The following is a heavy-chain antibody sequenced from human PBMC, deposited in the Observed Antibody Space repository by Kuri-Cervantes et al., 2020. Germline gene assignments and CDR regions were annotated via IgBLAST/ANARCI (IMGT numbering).Heavy chain of an antibody. J-gene: IGHJ4*02. CDR1: GGTFSSYA. Sequence: SVKVSCKASGGTFSSYAISWVRQAPGQGLEWMGGIIPIFGTANYAQKFQGRVTMTEDTSTDTAYMELSSLRSEDTAVYYCATDRVMITFGGVIVIPSFDYWGQGTLVTVSS. D-gene: IGHD3-16*02. CDR2: IIPIFGTA. V-gene: IGHV1-69*06. CDR3: ATDRVMITFGGVIVIPSFDY.